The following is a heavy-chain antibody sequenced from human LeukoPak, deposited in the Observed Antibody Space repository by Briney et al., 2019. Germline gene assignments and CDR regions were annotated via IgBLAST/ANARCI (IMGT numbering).Heavy chain of an antibody. Sequence: GSLRLSCAASKFMFSSYEMNWVRQAPGKGLEWVSYISSSGSTKYYADSVKGRFTISRDNAKNSLYLQMNTLRADDTAIYYCAREGDDSSGPHFGYWGQGTLVTVSS. CDR3: AREGDDSSGPHFGY. J-gene: IGHJ4*02. CDR1: KFMFSSYE. D-gene: IGHD3-22*01. CDR2: ISSSGSTK. V-gene: IGHV3-48*03.